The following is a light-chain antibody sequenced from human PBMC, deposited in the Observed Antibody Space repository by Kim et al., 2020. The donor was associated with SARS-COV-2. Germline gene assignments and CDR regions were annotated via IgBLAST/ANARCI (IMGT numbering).Light chain of an antibody. CDR1: QDIHIH. V-gene: IGKV1-17*03. CDR3: LQHHSYPRA. J-gene: IGKJ1*01. CDR2: AAS. Sequence: EIQMTQSPSGMSASVGDRVTITCRASQDIHIHLAWFQQKPGKVPKRLIHAASTLDSGVPSRFSGSGSGTDFTLTISSLQPEDFATYYCLQHHSYPRAFGQGTKVDIK.